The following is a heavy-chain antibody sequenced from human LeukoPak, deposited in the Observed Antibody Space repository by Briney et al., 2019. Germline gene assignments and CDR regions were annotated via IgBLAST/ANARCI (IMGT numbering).Heavy chain of an antibody. J-gene: IGHJ4*02. CDR3: AKVGGSSSWSILRYSYYFDY. Sequence: GGSLRLSCAASGFTFSSYAMSWVRQAPGKGLEWVSAISGSGGSTYYAGSVKGRFTISRDNSKNTLYLQMNSLRAEDRAVYYCAKVGGSSSWSILRYSYYFDYWGQGTLVTVSS. CDR1: GFTFSSYA. D-gene: IGHD6-13*01. CDR2: ISGSGGST. V-gene: IGHV3-23*01.